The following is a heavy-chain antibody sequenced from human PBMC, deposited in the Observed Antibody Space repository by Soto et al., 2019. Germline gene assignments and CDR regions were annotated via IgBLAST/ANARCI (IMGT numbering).Heavy chain of an antibody. CDR1: GYTFSNYY. D-gene: IGHD3-22*01. V-gene: IGHV1-46*01. CDR3: ARATRIGSPHVDH. Sequence: ASVKVSCKGAGYTFSNYYMHWVRQAPGQGLEWMGIINPSGDSTSYAQEFQGRVTMTRETSSSTLYMELSSLRSEDTAVYYCARATRIGSPHVDHWGTGTLVTVSS. J-gene: IGHJ4*02. CDR2: INPSGDST.